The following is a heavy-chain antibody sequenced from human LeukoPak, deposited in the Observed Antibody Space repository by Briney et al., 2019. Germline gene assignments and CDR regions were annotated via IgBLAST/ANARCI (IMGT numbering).Heavy chain of an antibody. Sequence: ASVKVSCKASGYTFTSYGISWVRQAPGQGVEWMGWISANNGNTNYEQKFQGRVTMTTGTSTSTAYMELRSLRSDDTAVYYCARDIGPPAISCYYYGMDVWGQGTTVTVSS. CDR3: ARDIGPPAISCYYYGMDV. CDR2: ISANNGNT. CDR1: GYTFTSYG. J-gene: IGHJ6*02. V-gene: IGHV1-18*01. D-gene: IGHD2-2*01.